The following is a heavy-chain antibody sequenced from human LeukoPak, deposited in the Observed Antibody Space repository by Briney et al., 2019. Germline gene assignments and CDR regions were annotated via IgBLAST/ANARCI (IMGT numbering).Heavy chain of an antibody. CDR2: ISSSSSYI. CDR3: ASRDGYKWVV. D-gene: IGHD5-24*01. Sequence: GGSLRLSCAASGCTFSQYCMNWVRQAPGKGLEWVSSISSSSSYIYYADSVKGRFTISRDNAKNSLYLKMNSMRAEYTAVYYCASRDGYKWVVWGQGTLVTVSS. J-gene: IGHJ4*02. CDR1: GCTFSQYC. V-gene: IGHV3-21*01.